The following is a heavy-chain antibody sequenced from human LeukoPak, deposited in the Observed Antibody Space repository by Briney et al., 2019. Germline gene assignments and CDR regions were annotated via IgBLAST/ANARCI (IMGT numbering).Heavy chain of an antibody. CDR1: GYSISSGYY. CDR2: IYSGST. CDR3: ARGRVSGTTLYFNY. V-gene: IGHV4-38-2*01. J-gene: IGHJ4*02. D-gene: IGHD1-1*01. Sequence: SETLSLTCAVSGYSISSGYYWSWIRQPAGKGLEWIGRIYSGSTDYNPSLRSRLTISVDTSKNQFSLKLSSVTAADTAVYYCARGRVSGTTLYFNYWGQGTLFTVSS.